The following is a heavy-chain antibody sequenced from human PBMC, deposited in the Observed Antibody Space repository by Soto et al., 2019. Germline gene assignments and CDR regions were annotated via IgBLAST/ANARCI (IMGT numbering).Heavy chain of an antibody. J-gene: IGHJ6*02. CDR2: ISYSGST. CDR3: ARGGFSYGRDYGMDV. CDR1: GGSISSYY. Sequence: SETLSLTCTVSGGSISSYYWIWIRQPPGKGLDWIGYISYSGSTNYDPSLKSRVTISVDTSKNQFSLKLTSVTAADTAVYYCARGGFSYGRDYGMDVWGQGTTVTVSS. D-gene: IGHD5-18*01. V-gene: IGHV4-59*01.